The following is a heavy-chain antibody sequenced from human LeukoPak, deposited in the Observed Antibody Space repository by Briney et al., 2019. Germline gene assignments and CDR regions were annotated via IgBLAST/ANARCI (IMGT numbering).Heavy chain of an antibody. V-gene: IGHV1-2*02. CDR2: INPNSGGT. D-gene: IGHD6-19*01. Sequence: ASVKVSCKASGYTFTGYYMHWVRQAPGQGLEWMGWINPNSGGTNYAQKFQGRVTMTRDTSISTAYMELRSLRSDDTAVYYCARGYSSGWDYYYYMDVWGKGTTVTVSS. CDR3: ARGYSSGWDYYYYMDV. CDR1: GYTFTGYY. J-gene: IGHJ6*03.